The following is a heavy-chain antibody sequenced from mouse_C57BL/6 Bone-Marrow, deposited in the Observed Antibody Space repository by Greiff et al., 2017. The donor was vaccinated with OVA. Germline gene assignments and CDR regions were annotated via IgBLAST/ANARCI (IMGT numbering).Heavy chain of an antibody. Sequence: QVQLQQPGAELVKPGASVKLSCKASGYTFTSYWMHWAKQRPGQGLEWIGMIHPNSGSTNYNEKFKSKATLTVDKSSSTAYMQLSSLTSEDSAVDYCARSSNHYAMDYWGQGTSVTVSS. CDR2: IHPNSGST. J-gene: IGHJ4*01. CDR3: ARSSNHYAMDY. V-gene: IGHV1-64*01. CDR1: GYTFTSYW. D-gene: IGHD2-5*01.